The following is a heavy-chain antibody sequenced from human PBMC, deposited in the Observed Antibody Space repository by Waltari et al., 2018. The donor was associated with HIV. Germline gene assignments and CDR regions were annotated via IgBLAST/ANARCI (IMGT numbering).Heavy chain of an antibody. Sequence: EVQLVESGGGLIQPGGSLRLSCAASGFTVSSNYMSWVRQAPGKGLVWCSVIYSGGSTYYADSVKGRFTISRDNSKNTLYLQMNSLRAEDTAVYYCARANWASRAFDIWGQGTMVTVSS. J-gene: IGHJ3*02. CDR3: ARANWASRAFDI. V-gene: IGHV3-53*01. CDR1: GFTVSSNY. CDR2: IYSGGST. D-gene: IGHD1-1*01.